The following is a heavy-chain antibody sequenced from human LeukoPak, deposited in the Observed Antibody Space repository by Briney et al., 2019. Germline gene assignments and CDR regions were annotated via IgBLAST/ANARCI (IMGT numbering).Heavy chain of an antibody. D-gene: IGHD2-2*01. CDR3: ARDLSEYCSSTSCYRFDY. J-gene: IGHJ4*02. V-gene: IGHV4-4*07. CDR1: GGSISSYY. Sequence: SETLSLTCTVSGGSISSYYWSWIRQPAGKGLEWIGRIYTSGSTNYNPSLKSRVTMSVDTSKNQFSLKLSSVTAADTAVYYCARDLSEYCSSTSCYRFDYWGQGTLVTVSS. CDR2: IYTSGST.